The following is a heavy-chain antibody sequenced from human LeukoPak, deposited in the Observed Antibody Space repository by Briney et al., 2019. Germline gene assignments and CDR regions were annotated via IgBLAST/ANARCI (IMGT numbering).Heavy chain of an antibody. CDR1: GFTFSGYW. Sequence: PGGSLRLSCAASGFTFSGYWMSWVRQAPGKGLEWVANINQDGSKKYYADSVKGRFTISRDNAKNSLYLQMNSLRAEDTAVYYCARMTTADYWGQGTLVTVSS. CDR3: ARMTTADY. V-gene: IGHV3-7*01. CDR2: INQDGSKK. J-gene: IGHJ4*02. D-gene: IGHD4-17*01.